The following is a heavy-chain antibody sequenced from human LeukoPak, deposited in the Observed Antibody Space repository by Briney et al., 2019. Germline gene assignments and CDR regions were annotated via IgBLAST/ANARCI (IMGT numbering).Heavy chain of an antibody. D-gene: IGHD3-10*01. CDR3: AKVPLLLWFGESHFDY. V-gene: IGHV3-23*01. J-gene: IGHJ4*02. CDR1: GFTFSSYA. CDR2: ISGSGGST. Sequence: GGSLRLSCAASGFTFSSYAMSWVRQAPGKGLEWVSAISGSGGSTYYADSVKGRFTISRDNSKNTLYLQMNSLRAGDTAVYYCAKVPLLLWFGESHFDYWGQGTLVTVSS.